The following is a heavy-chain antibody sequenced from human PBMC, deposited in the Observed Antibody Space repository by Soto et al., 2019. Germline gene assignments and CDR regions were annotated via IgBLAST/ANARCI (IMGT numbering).Heavy chain of an antibody. CDR2: IWYDENNK. CDR3: ARDFKKGSYLDY. V-gene: IGHV3-33*08. Sequence: GSLRLSCTGSGFTFRTYGFHWVRQPPGKGLEWVALIWYDENNKNYADSVKGRFTISRDNSQNTLYLQINSLRAEDTAVYYCARDFKKGSYLDYWGQGTLVTVSS. D-gene: IGHD3-10*01. CDR1: GFTFRTYG. J-gene: IGHJ4*02.